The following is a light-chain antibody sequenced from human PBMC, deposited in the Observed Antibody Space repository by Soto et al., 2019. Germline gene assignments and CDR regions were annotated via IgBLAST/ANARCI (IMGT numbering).Light chain of an antibody. CDR2: EAS. Sequence: DIKMTQSPSTLSESVGDRVTITCRASQSISDSLAWYQQKPGKAPKLLIYEASSLKSGVPSRFSGSRSGTEYNLNISSLHPDDFENYYCQQYNGYWTFGQGTKGEIK. V-gene: IGKV1-5*03. CDR3: QQYNGYWT. J-gene: IGKJ1*01. CDR1: QSISDS.